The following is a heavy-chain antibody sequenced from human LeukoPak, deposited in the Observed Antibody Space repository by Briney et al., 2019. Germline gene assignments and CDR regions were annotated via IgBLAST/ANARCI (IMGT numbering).Heavy chain of an antibody. CDR2: MLGTVTT. CDR1: GGSMNSHH. V-gene: IGHV4-4*09. CDR3: AKGRFSGYDYLFYYYGMDV. D-gene: IGHD5-12*01. J-gene: IGHJ6*02. Sequence: SETLSLTCTVSGGSMNSHHWSWIRQPPGKGLEWIGYMLGTVTTKDNPSLKSRFTLSADTSKNQFSLRLTSVTAADTAVYYCAKGRFSGYDYLFYYYGMDVWGQGTSVSVSS.